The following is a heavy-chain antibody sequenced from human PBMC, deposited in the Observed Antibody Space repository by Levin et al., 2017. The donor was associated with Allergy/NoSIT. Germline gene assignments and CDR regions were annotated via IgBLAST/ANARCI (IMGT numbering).Heavy chain of an antibody. CDR2: ISDSGAST. CDR1: GFTFRIYA. V-gene: IGHV3-23*01. J-gene: IGHJ4*02. CDR3: AKGSAAGRPYYFDY. D-gene: IGHD2-15*01. Sequence: GGSLRLSCAASGFTFRIYAMSWVRQAPGKGLEWVSGISDSGASTYHADSVKGRFTISRDNSKNTLYLQRNSLRAEDTAIYYCAKGSAAGRPYYFDYWGQGTLVTVSS.